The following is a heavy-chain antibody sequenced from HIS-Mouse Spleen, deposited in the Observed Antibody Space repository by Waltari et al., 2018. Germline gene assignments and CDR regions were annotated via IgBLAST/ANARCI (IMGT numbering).Heavy chain of an antibody. CDR2: ISYDGSNK. Sequence: QVQLVESGGGVVQPGRSLRLSCAASGFTFSSYGMHWVRQAPGKGWVWGAVISYDGSNKYYADSVKGRFTISRDNSKNTLYLQMNSLRAEDTAVYYCAKDKHHAFDYWGQGTLVTVSS. CDR1: GFTFSSYG. V-gene: IGHV3-30*18. J-gene: IGHJ4*02. CDR3: AKDKHHAFDY.